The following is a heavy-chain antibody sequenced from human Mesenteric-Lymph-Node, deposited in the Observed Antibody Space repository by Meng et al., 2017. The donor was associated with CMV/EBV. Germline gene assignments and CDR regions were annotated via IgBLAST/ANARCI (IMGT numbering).Heavy chain of an antibody. CDR2: INPNSGGT. V-gene: IGHV1-2*06. D-gene: IGHD6-13*01. J-gene: IGHJ4*02. CDR1: GYTVTGYY. CDR3: ARSIAAAGRDIDY. Sequence: TASGYTVTGYYMHWGRQAPGQGLEWMGRINPNSGGTTYAQKFQGRVTMTRDTSISTAYMELSRLRSDDTAVYYCARSIAAAGRDIDYWGQGTLVTVSS.